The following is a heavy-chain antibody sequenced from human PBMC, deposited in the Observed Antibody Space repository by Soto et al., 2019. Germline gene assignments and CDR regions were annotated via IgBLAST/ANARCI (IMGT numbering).Heavy chain of an antibody. Sequence: EVQLLESGGGLVQPGGSLRLSCAASGFTFSSYAMSWVRQAPGKGLEWVSAISGSGASTYYAASVKGRFTISRDNSKNTRYLQMNSLRAEDTAVYYCAKDQDTSSPLCMDVWGKGTTVTVSS. CDR3: AKDQDTSSPLCMDV. V-gene: IGHV3-23*01. CDR2: ISGSGAST. J-gene: IGHJ6*03. D-gene: IGHD6-6*01. CDR1: GFTFSSYA.